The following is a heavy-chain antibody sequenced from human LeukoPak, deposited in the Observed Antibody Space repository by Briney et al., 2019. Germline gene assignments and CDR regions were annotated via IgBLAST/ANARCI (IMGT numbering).Heavy chain of an antibody. Sequence: GGSLRLSCAASGFTFSSYSMNWVRQAPGKGLEWVSSISSSSSYIYYADSVKGRFTIPRDNAKNSLYLQMNSLRAEDTAVYYCARGVRYSSGLLDYWGQGTLVTVSS. J-gene: IGHJ4*02. CDR3: ARGVRYSSGLLDY. CDR2: ISSSSSYI. D-gene: IGHD6-19*01. V-gene: IGHV3-21*01. CDR1: GFTFSSYS.